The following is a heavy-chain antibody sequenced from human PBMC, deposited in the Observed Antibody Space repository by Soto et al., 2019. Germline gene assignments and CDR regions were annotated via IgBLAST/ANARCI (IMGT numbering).Heavy chain of an antibody. CDR2: ISAYNGNT. V-gene: IGHV1-18*01. Sequence: QVPLVQSGAEVKKPGASVKVSCKASGYTFTSYGISWVRQAPGQGLEWMGWISAYNGNTNYAQKLQGRVTMTTDTSTSTAYMELRSLRSDDTAVYYCARDGPAYDYIWGSYRSAEYFQHWGQGTLVTVSS. J-gene: IGHJ1*01. D-gene: IGHD3-16*02. CDR3: ARDGPAYDYIWGSYRSAEYFQH. CDR1: GYTFTSYG.